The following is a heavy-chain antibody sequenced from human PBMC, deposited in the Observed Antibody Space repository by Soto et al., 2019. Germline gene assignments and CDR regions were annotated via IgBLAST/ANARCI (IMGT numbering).Heavy chain of an antibody. CDR1: GGSISSSSYY. D-gene: IGHD3-22*01. CDR3: ASQTGDYYDSSGYSGWFDP. CDR2: IYYSGST. J-gene: IGHJ5*02. Sequence: SETLSLTCTVSGGSISSSSYYWGWIRQPPGKGLEWIGSIYYSGSTSYNPPLKSRVTISVDTSKNQFSLKLSSVTAADTAVYYCASQTGDYYDSSGYSGWFDPWGQGTLVTVSS. V-gene: IGHV4-39*01.